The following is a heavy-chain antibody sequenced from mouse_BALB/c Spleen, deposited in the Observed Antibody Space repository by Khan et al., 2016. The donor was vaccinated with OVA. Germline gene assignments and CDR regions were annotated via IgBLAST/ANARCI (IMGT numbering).Heavy chain of an antibody. CDR1: GFSLTGYG. Sequence: QVQLKQSGPGLVAPSQSLSITCTVSGFSLTGYGVNWVRQPPGKGLEWLGMIWGDGSTDYNSALKSRLSISQDNSKSQVFLKMHSLQTDDTARYYCARAYYGNDREAMDYWGQGTSVTVSS. CDR3: ARAYYGNDREAMDY. CDR2: IWGDGST. D-gene: IGHD2-9*01. V-gene: IGHV2-6-7*01. J-gene: IGHJ4*01.